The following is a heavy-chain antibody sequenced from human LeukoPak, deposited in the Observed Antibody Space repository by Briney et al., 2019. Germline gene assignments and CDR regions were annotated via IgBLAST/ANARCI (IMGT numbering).Heavy chain of an antibody. CDR1: GGSISSGDYS. CDR2: IYYSGST. V-gene: IGHV4-30-4*08. J-gene: IGHJ4*02. CDR3: ARKGFPSYFDY. Sequence: SETLSLTCTVSGGSISSGDYSWSWIRQPPGKGLEWIGYIYYSGSTYYNPSLKSRVTISVDTSKNQFSLKLSSVTAADTAVYYCARKGFPSYFDYWGQGTLVTVSS. D-gene: IGHD3-3*01.